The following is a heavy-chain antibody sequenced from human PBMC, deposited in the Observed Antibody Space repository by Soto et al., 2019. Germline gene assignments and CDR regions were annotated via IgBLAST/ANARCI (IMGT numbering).Heavy chain of an antibody. V-gene: IGHV3-48*01. CDR1: GFTFSSYS. CDR3: ARADSGYAHGYYYYGMDV. J-gene: IGHJ6*02. CDR2: ISSSSSTI. D-gene: IGHD5-12*01. Sequence: PGGSLRLSCAASGFTFSSYSMNWVRQAPGKGLEWVPYISSSSSTIYYADSVKGRFTISRDNAKNSLYLQMNSLRAEDTAVYYCARADSGYAHGYYYYGMDVWGQGTTVTVSS.